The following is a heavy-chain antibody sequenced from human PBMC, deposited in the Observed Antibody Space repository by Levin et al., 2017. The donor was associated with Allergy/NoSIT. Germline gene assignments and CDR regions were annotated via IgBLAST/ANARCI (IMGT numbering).Heavy chain of an antibody. Sequence: SGPTLVKPTQTLTLTCTFSGFSLSTSGMCVSWIRQPPGKALEWLALIDWDDDKYYSTSLKTRLTISKDTSKNQVVLTMTNMDPVDTATYYCARIPVIGYCSGGSCYDYYYYGMDVWGQGTTVTVSS. CDR3: ARIPVIGYCSGGSCYDYYYYGMDV. V-gene: IGHV2-70*01. CDR2: IDWDDDK. CDR1: GFSLSTSGMC. D-gene: IGHD2-15*01. J-gene: IGHJ6*02.